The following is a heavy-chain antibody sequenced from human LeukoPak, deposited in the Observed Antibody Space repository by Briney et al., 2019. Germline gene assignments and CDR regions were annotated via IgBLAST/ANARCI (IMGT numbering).Heavy chain of an antibody. CDR1: GFTFREFS. D-gene: IGHD2-15*01. CDR2: IRSNGVDT. Sequence: GGSLRLSCAASGFTFREFSLSWVRQAPGKGLEWVSNIRSNGVDTYYIDSLKGRFTISRDNSKNTLYLQMNSLRAEDTAVYYCAKGGYTTWFDPWGQGTLVTVSS. V-gene: IGHV3-23*01. J-gene: IGHJ5*02. CDR3: AKGGYTTWFDP.